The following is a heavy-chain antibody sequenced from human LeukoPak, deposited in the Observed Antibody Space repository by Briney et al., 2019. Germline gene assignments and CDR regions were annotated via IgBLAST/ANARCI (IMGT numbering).Heavy chain of an antibody. V-gene: IGHV4-39*07. J-gene: IGHJ4*02. Sequence: SETLSLTCTVSGGSISSSSYYWGWIRQPPGKGLEWIGSIYYSGSTYYNPSLKSRVTISVDTSKNQFSLKLSSVTAADTAVYYCARPDSSTYYYYWGQGTLVTVSS. CDR1: GGSISSSSYY. CDR2: IYYSGST. CDR3: ARPDSSTYYYY. D-gene: IGHD3-22*01.